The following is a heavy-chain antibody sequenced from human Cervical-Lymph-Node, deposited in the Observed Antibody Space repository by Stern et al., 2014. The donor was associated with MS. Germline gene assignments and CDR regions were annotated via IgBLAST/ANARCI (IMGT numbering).Heavy chain of an antibody. CDR3: ARDAASSGWPFHYFDL. CDR2: INPDGGTT. V-gene: IGHV1-46*01. J-gene: IGHJ2*01. CDR1: GYTFTTYY. D-gene: IGHD6-25*01. Sequence: QVQLVQSGAEVKKPGASVKLSCKASGYTFTTYYVHWVRQVPGQGVEGMGIINPDGGTTIYAPKFRGRVTLTRDTSTSTVYMELSSLTSEDTAFYYCARDAASSGWPFHYFDLWGRGTLVTVSS.